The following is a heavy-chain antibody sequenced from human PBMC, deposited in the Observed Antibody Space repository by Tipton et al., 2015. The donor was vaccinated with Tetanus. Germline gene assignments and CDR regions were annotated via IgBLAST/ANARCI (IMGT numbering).Heavy chain of an antibody. J-gene: IGHJ4*02. CDR2: IYTSGST. CDR3: ARGWGSSWYYFDY. CDR1: GASISSAA. D-gene: IGHD6-13*01. V-gene: IGHV4-4*07. Sequence: TLSLTCDVSGASISSAAWTWIRQPSGKGLEWIGRIYTSGSTNYNPSLKSRVTMSVDTSKRQFSLKLNSVTAADTAVYYCARGWGSSWYYFDYWGQGILVTVSS.